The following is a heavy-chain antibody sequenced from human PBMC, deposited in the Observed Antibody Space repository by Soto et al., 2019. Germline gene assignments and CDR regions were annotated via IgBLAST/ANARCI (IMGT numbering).Heavy chain of an antibody. Sequence: LRVWSGVSGFSIAKFGERWFRQATGKVLEWVSAITDSGGSTYYEDYVKGRLTISRDNSKKTVYLKMKSLRAEDTAVYYCAKAATVGTRYYFDYWGQGTIVSLSS. CDR3: AKAATVGTRYYFDY. J-gene: IGHJ4*02. CDR2: ITDSGGST. CDR1: GFSIAKFG. V-gene: IGHV3-23*01. D-gene: IGHD1-1*01.